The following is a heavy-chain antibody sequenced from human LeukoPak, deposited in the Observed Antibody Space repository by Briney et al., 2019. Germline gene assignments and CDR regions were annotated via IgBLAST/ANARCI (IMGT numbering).Heavy chain of an antibody. CDR1: GFTFSSFA. Sequence: GGSLRLSCAASGFTFSSFALSWVRQAPGKGLEWVSTVSGSGGSAYYADSVKGRFTISRDNSKNTLYLQMNSLRAEDTAVYYCAKGPRVSGYMDVWGKGTTVTVSS. CDR2: VSGSGGSA. D-gene: IGHD6-6*01. J-gene: IGHJ6*03. V-gene: IGHV3-23*01. CDR3: AKGPRVSGYMDV.